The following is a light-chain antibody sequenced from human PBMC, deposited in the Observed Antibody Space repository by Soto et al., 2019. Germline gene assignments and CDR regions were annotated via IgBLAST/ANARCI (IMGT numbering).Light chain of an antibody. CDR1: RGITNY. CDR3: LRHNTYPHT. CDR2: AAS. V-gene: IGKV1-17*03. Sequence: DTQMTQSPSAMSASVGDRVTITCRASRGITNYVAWFQQKQGQVPKRLIYAASSLHRGVPSRFSGSGSGTEFTLTIRSLQPEDFSTYFCLRHNTYPHTVGQGTKLEIK. J-gene: IGKJ2*01.